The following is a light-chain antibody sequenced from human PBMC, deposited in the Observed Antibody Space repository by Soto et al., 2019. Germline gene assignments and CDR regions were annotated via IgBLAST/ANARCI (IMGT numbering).Light chain of an antibody. CDR2: EVL. Sequence: QSVLTQPASVSGSPGQSITISCTGTSSDVGGYNFVSWYQQHPGNAPKLIIHEVLNRPSGVSSRFSGSKSGNTASLTISGLQAEDDAVYYCAAWDASLSACVFGNGTKVTVL. CDR1: SSDVGGYNF. CDR3: AAWDASLSACV. V-gene: IGLV2-14*03. J-gene: IGLJ1*01.